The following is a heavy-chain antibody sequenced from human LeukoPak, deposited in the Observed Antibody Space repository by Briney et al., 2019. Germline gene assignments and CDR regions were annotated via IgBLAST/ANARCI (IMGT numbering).Heavy chain of an antibody. V-gene: IGHV4-34*01. CDR2: INHSGST. J-gene: IGHJ4*02. CDR1: GGSFSGYY. Sequence: SETLSLTCAVYGGSFSGYYWSWIRQPPGKGLEWIGEINHSGSTNYNPSLKSRVTISVDTSKNQFSLKLSSVTAADTAVYYCARVRRWLQLRGGYFDYWGQGTLVTVSS. CDR3: ARVRRWLQLRGGYFDY. D-gene: IGHD5-24*01.